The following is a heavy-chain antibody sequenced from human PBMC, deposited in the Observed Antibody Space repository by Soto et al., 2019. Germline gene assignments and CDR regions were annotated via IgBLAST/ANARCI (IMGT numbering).Heavy chain of an antibody. CDR2: IYYSGST. CDR3: ARDKSSYHNFDN. J-gene: IGHJ4*02. Sequence: KASETLSLTCAVSGDSMSSYYWSWIRQPPGKGLEWIGDIYYSGSTTYNPSLRSRVTMSVDTSKNQFSLRLSSVTAAATAVYYCARDKSSYHNFDNWGQGSQVTVSS. V-gene: IGHV4-59*01. CDR1: GDSMSSYY. D-gene: IGHD5-12*01.